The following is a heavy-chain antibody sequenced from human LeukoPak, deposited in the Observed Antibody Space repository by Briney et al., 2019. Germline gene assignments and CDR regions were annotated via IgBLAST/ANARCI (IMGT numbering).Heavy chain of an antibody. Sequence: SETLSLTCAVYGGSFSGYYWSWIRQPPGKGLEWIGEINHSGSTNYNPSLKSRVTISVDTSKNQFSLKLTSVTAADTAVYYCARRGSWTYYYAMDVWGQGTTVTVSS. CDR2: INHSGST. V-gene: IGHV4-34*01. CDR3: ARRGSWTYYYAMDV. D-gene: IGHD6-13*01. CDR1: GGSFSGYY. J-gene: IGHJ6*02.